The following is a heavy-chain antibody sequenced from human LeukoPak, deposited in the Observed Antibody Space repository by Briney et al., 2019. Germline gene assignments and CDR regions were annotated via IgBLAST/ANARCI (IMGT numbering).Heavy chain of an antibody. J-gene: IGHJ4*02. CDR1: GYTFTSYG. D-gene: IGHD2-15*01. V-gene: IGHV1-18*01. CDR2: ISAYNGNT. Sequence: ASVKVSCKASGYTFTSYGISWVRQAPGQGLEWMGWISAYNGNTNYAQKLRGRVTMTTDTSTSTAYMELRSLISDDTAVYYCARGQAATTRPNFDYWGQGTLVTVSS. CDR3: ARGQAATTRPNFDY.